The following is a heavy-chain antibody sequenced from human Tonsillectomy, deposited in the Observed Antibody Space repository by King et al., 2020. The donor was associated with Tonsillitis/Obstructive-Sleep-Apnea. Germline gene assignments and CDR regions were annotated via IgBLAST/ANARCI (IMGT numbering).Heavy chain of an antibody. CDR2: INHSGST. J-gene: IGHJ4*02. CDR3: ARVREYCTSTSCLYYFDD. V-gene: IGHV4-34*01. D-gene: IGHD2-2*01. CDR1: GGSFRDYY. Sequence: VQLQQWGAGLLKPSETLSLTCAVYGGSFRDYYWSWIRQPPGKGLEWIGEINHSGSTNYNLSLKSRVTISVDTSKNHISLKLSSVTAADTAVYYCARVREYCTSTSCLYYFDDWGQGTLVTVSS.